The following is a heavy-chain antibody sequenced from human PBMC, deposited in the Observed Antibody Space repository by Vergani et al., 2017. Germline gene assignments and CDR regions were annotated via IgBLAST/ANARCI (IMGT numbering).Heavy chain of an antibody. V-gene: IGHV3-23*01. CDR1: GFTFNHYA. Sequence: EVQLLESGGDLVQPGGSLRLSCAASGFTFNHYAMNWVRQAPGKGLEWVSGISGSGGSTYYAGSVKGRFTISRDSSKNTLFLQMNSLSAGDTAVYYCSKADPRNRGCDYLYYCHAMDVWGQGTTVTVSS. J-gene: IGHJ6*02. CDR3: SKADPRNRGCDYLYYCHAMDV. D-gene: IGHD5-12*01. CDR2: ISGSGGST.